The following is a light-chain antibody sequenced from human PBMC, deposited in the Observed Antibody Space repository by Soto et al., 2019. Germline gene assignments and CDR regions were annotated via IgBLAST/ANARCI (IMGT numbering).Light chain of an antibody. J-gene: IGKJ2*01. CDR3: QQSYRTPQT. V-gene: IGKV1-5*01. CDR1: EKINKW. Sequence: DIQMTQSPSTLSASVGDRVTITCRASEKINKWLAWYQQKPGKAPKLLISDASSLESGVPSRFSGSGSGTEFTLTISSLQPDDFATYYCQQSYRTPQTFGQGTKLEIK. CDR2: DAS.